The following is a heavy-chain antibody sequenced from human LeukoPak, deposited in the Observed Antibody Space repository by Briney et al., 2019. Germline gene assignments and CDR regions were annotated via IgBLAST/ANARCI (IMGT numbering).Heavy chain of an antibody. J-gene: IGHJ4*02. CDR3: ARDPRIATAGYYFDS. V-gene: IGHV3-21*01. Sequence: KPGGSLRLSCAASGFIISIYNMNWVRQAPGKGLEWVSFLGSSIRYVKYADSVKGRFTISRDDAKNSLYLQMNSLRVEDTAVYYCARDPRIATAGYYFDSWGQGVLVTVSS. CDR2: LGSSIRYV. D-gene: IGHD6-13*01. CDR1: GFIISIYN.